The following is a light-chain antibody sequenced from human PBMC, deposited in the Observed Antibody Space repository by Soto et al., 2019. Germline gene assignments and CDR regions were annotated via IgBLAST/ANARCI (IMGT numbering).Light chain of an antibody. V-gene: IGLV3-21*02. CDR3: QVWDSSSDHAV. J-gene: IGLJ7*01. CDR1: NIGSKS. CDR2: DDS. Sequence: SYELTQPPSVAVAPGQTARITWGGNNIGSKSVHWDQQKPGQAPVLVVYDDSDRPSGIPERFSGSNSGNTATLTISRVEAGDEADYYCQVWDSSSDHAVFGGGTQLTLL.